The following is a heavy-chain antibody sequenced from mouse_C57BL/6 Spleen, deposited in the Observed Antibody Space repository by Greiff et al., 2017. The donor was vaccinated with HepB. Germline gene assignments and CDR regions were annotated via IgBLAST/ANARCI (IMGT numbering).Heavy chain of an antibody. Sequence: VQLQQSGAELVKPGASVKISCKASGYAFSSYWMNWVKQRPGKGLEWIGQIYPGDGDTNYNGKFKGKATLTADKSSSTAYMQLSSLISEDSAVYFCARWGYDYYYAMDYWGQGTSVTVSS. J-gene: IGHJ4*01. CDR2: IYPGDGDT. D-gene: IGHD2-4*01. V-gene: IGHV1-80*01. CDR3: ARWGYDYYYAMDY. CDR1: GYAFSSYW.